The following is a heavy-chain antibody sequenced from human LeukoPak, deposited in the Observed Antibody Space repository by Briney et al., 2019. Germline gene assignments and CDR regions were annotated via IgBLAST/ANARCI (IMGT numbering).Heavy chain of an antibody. CDR2: IYHSGST. D-gene: IGHD3-3*02. CDR1: GGSITSNW. CDR3: ARAASFNLDY. J-gene: IGHJ4*02. Sequence: SGTLSLTCAVSGGSITSNWYSWVRQPPGKGLEWIGEIYHSGSTNYNPSLKSRVTISVDKSKNQFSLKLSSVTAADTAVYYCARAASFNLDYWGQGTLVTVSS. V-gene: IGHV4-4*02.